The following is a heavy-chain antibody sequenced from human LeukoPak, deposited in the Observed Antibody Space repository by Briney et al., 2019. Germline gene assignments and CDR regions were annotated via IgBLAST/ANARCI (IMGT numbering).Heavy chain of an antibody. CDR3: ARDWRIGGYSGSSFDY. V-gene: IGHV1-18*01. CDR2: ISAYNGNT. D-gene: IGHD1-26*01. Sequence: GASVTVSCKASGYTFTSYGISWVRQAPGQGLEWMGWISAYNGNTNYAQKLQGRVTMTTDTSTSTAYMELRSLRSDDTAVYYCARDWRIGGYSGSSFDYWGQGTLVTVSS. CDR1: GYTFTSYG. J-gene: IGHJ4*02.